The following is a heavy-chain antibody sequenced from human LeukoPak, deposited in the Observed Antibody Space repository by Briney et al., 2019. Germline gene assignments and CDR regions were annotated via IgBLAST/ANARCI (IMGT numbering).Heavy chain of an antibody. D-gene: IGHD5-24*01. CDR3: AKGAGYINGDASDI. Sequence: GGSLRLSCAASGFSFDDYPMHWVRQAPGKGLEWVSLINEDGGKTFYADSVRGRFTISRDNSKNSLYLQMNSLRTADTALYYCAKGAGYINGDASDIWGQGTMVTVSS. CDR1: GFSFDDYP. CDR2: INEDGGKT. J-gene: IGHJ3*02. V-gene: IGHV3-43*02.